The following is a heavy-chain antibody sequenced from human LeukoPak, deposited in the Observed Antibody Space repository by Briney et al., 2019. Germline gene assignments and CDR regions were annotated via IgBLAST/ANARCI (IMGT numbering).Heavy chain of an antibody. Sequence: ASVKVSCKASGHTFTSYGISWVRQAPGQGLEWMGWISAYNGNTNYAQKLQGRVTMTTDTSTSTAYMELRSLRSDDTAVYYCARDKRGYDFWSDDTRYAFDIWGQGTMVTVSS. D-gene: IGHD3-3*01. CDR3: ARDKRGYDFWSDDTRYAFDI. CDR2: ISAYNGNT. CDR1: GHTFTSYG. V-gene: IGHV1-18*01. J-gene: IGHJ3*02.